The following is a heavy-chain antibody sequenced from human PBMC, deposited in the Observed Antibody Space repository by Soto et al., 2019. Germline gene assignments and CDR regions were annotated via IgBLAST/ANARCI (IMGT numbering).Heavy chain of an antibody. CDR3: ARGGGVGVAGSAAFDM. CDR2: INPATGAA. D-gene: IGHD3-3*01. J-gene: IGHJ3*02. CDR1: GYPVTAYY. Sequence: QLHLVQSGAGVKKPGASVTVSCSASGYPVTAYYMHWVRQAPGRGLEWMGGINPATGAAKYTQTFQGRVTMSRDTSTSTVFTELSGLISEDTAVFYCARGGGVGVAGSAAFDMWGQGTLVTVSS. V-gene: IGHV1-2*02.